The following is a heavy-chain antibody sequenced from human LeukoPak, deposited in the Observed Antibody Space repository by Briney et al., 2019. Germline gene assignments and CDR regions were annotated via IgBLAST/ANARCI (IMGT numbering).Heavy chain of an antibody. CDR3: ARVRYYYDSSGYYNYGSFDY. Sequence: GASVKVSCKASGYTFTGYYMHWVRQAPGQGLEWMGWINPNSGGTNYAQKFQGRVTMTRGTSISTAYMELSRLRSDDTAVYYCARVRYYYDSSGYYNYGSFDYWGQGTLVTVSS. CDR1: GYTFTGYY. CDR2: INPNSGGT. D-gene: IGHD3-22*01. V-gene: IGHV1-2*02. J-gene: IGHJ4*02.